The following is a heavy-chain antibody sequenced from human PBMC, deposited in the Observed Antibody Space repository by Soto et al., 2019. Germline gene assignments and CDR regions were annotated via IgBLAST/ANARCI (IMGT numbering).Heavy chain of an antibody. Sequence: SETLSLTCTVSGGSISGYYWSWIRQPPGKGLEWIGYMYYSGSTNYNPSLKSRVTISVDTSKNQFSLKLNSVTAADTAVYYCARETTDFPDYWGQGILVTVS. CDR3: ARETTDFPDY. D-gene: IGHD1-7*01. CDR1: GGSISGYY. CDR2: MYYSGST. V-gene: IGHV4-59*01. J-gene: IGHJ4*02.